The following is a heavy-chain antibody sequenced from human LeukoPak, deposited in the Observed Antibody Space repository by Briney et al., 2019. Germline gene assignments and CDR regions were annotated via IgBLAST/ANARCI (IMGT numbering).Heavy chain of an antibody. D-gene: IGHD3-10*01. CDR1: GDSISSLF. Sequence: SETLSLTCTVSGDSISSLFLSWIRQPAGKGLEWIGRIYGSRSTTYNPSLKSRVTMSVDTSKSQFSLKLTSVTAADTAVYYCARDSGTTGEVKFDPWGHGILVTVSS. CDR2: IYGSRST. CDR3: ARDSGTTGEVKFDP. V-gene: IGHV4-4*07. J-gene: IGHJ5*02.